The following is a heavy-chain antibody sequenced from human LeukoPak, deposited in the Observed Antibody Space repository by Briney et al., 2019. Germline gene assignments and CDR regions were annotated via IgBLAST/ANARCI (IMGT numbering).Heavy chain of an antibody. D-gene: IGHD3-10*01. Sequence: GGSLRLSCAASGFTFSSYSMNWVRQAPGKGLEWVSYISSSSSTIYYADSVKGRFTISRDNAKNSLYLQMNSLRAEDTAVYYCAKYYYGSGNSYSMDVWGQGTTVTVS. J-gene: IGHJ6*02. V-gene: IGHV3-48*01. CDR2: ISSSSSTI. CDR1: GFTFSSYS. CDR3: AKYYYGSGNSYSMDV.